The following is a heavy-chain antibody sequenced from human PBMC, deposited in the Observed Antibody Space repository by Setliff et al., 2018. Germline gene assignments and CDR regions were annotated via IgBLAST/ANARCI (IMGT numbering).Heavy chain of an antibody. V-gene: IGHV7-4-1*02. D-gene: IGHD2-2*01. Sequence: GASVKVSCKASGYTFRSYAMNWVRQAPGQGLEWMGWINTNTGNPTYAQGFTGRFVFSLDTSVSTAYLQISSLKADDTAVYYCARDLGYCSTTSCHGDWFDPWGQGTLVTVSS. CDR3: ARDLGYCSTTSCHGDWFDP. CDR1: GYTFRSYA. CDR2: INTNTGNP. J-gene: IGHJ5*02.